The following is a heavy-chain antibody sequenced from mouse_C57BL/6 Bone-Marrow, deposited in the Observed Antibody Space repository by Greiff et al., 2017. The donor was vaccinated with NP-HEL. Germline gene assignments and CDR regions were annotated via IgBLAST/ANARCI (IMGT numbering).Heavy chain of an antibody. J-gene: IGHJ2*01. CDR3: ARLGDYGSSYGDFDY. CDR1: GYTFTSYG. CDR2: IYPRSGNT. D-gene: IGHD1-1*01. Sequence: VKLQESGAELARPGASVKLSCKASGYTFTSYGISWVKQRTGQGLEWIGEIYPRSGNTYYNEKFKGKATLTADKSSSTAYMELRSLTSEDSAVYFCARLGDYGSSYGDFDYWGQGTTLTVSS. V-gene: IGHV1-81*01.